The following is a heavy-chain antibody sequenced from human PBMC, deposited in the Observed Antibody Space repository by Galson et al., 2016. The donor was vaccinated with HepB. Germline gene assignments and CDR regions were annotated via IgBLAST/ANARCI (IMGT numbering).Heavy chain of an antibody. CDR2: IKEDGSET. CDR1: GFTFSSNW. Sequence: SLRLSCAASGFTFSSNWMSWVRQAPGKGLEWVASIKEDGSETYYVDPVKGRFTISRDNAKNSLYLQMSSLRAEDTAVFYCARLRPRSYFDYLGQGTLVTVSS. CDR3: ARLRPRSYFDY. V-gene: IGHV3-7*01. J-gene: IGHJ4*02.